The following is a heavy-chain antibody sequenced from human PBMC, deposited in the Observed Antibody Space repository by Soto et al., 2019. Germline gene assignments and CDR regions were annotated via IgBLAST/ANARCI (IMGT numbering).Heavy chain of an antibody. Sequence: GGSLRLSCAASGSTFSSYAMSWVRQAPGKGLEWVSSISGSGGSTYYADSVKGRFTISRDNSKNTLYLQMNSLRAEDTALYYCALSTNGGSPYWGQGTLVTVSS. CDR1: GSTFSSYA. D-gene: IGHD2-8*01. CDR2: ISGSGGST. CDR3: ALSTNGGSPY. J-gene: IGHJ4*02. V-gene: IGHV3-23*01.